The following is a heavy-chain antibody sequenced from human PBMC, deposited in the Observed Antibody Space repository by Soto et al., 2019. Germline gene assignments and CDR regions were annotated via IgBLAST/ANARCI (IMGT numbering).Heavy chain of an antibody. CDR2: IQDRGSPI. J-gene: IGHJ4*02. D-gene: IGHD2-15*01. CDR1: GLTLSREE. V-gene: IGHV3-48*03. CDR3: ARGYHHGSHFGH. Sequence: PGGSLRLSCEVSGLTLSREEMNWVRQAPGKWLEWVAYIQDRGSPIYYGESVKGRFTISRDNAKNTLYLQMSSLTAEDTAVYYCARGYHHGSHFGHWGQGXLVTVSS.